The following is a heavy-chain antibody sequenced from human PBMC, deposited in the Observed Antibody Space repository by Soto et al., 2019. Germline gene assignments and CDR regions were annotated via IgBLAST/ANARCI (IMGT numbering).Heavy chain of an antibody. D-gene: IGHD6-13*01. CDR3: ARVYSSSSEYFQH. V-gene: IGHV4-31*03. CDR1: GGSISSGGYY. Sequence: SETLSLTCTVSGGSISSGGYYWSWIRQHPGKGLEWIGYIYYSGSTYYNPSLKSRVTISVDTSKNQFSLKLSSVTAADTAVYYCARVYSSSSEYFQHWGQGTLVTVSS. J-gene: IGHJ1*01. CDR2: IYYSGST.